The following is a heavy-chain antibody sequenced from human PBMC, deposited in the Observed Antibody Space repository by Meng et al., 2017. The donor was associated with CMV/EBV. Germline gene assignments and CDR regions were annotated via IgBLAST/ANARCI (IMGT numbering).Heavy chain of an antibody. CDR3: ARGVPLGIIYSFDY. CDR2: ISVYNGHT. Sequence: QVKAVRSGVEVKKPGASVKVSCKSSGSTFTGYGISWVRQAPGQGLEWMGWISVYNGHTNFAQNLQGRVTMTTDTSTNTAYVELRSLRSDDTAIYYCARGVPLGIIYSFDYWGQGTLVTVSS. J-gene: IGHJ4*01. D-gene: IGHD2-21*01. CDR1: GSTFTGYG. V-gene: IGHV1-18*01.